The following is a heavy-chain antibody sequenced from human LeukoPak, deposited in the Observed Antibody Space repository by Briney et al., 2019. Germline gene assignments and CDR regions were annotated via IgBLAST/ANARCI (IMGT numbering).Heavy chain of an antibody. CDR3: ARHPLVFGYVDWATGY. CDR1: GYSFTSYW. D-gene: IGHD3-9*01. J-gene: IGHJ4*02. CDR2: IDPSDSYT. Sequence: GESLGISCKGSGYSFTSYWITWVRQMPGQGMEWMGRIDPSDSYTNYSPSFQGHVTLSADKSISTAYLQWSSLKASDTAMYYCARHPLVFGYVDWATGYWGQGTLVTVSS. V-gene: IGHV5-10-1*01.